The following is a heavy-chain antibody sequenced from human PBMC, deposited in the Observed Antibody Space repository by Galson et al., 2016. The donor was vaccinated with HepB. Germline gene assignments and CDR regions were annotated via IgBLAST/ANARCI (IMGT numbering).Heavy chain of an antibody. CDR2: IYTAGNT. D-gene: IGHD3-10*01. CDR1: GFAVSSNY. Sequence: SLRLSCAVSGFAVSSNYMNWVRQAPGKGLEWVSLIYTAGNTFYADPVKGRFTIARDSSKNTLYLQMNSLRPDDTAIYFCARDSADVGFFDYWGQGTLGTVSS. J-gene: IGHJ4*02. V-gene: IGHV3-53*01. CDR3: ARDSADVGFFDY.